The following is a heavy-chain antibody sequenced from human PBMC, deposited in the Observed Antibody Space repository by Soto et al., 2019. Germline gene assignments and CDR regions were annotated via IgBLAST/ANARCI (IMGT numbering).Heavy chain of an antibody. Sequence: ASVKVSCKTSGYTFTSYGISWVRQAPGQGLEWMGWISAYNGNTNYAQKLQGRVTMTTDTSTRTAYMELRSLRSDDTAVYYCARDPGCGGGSSYGAFDIWGQGTMVAVSS. CDR1: GYTFTSYG. J-gene: IGHJ3*02. D-gene: IGHD2-15*01. V-gene: IGHV1-18*04. CDR3: ARDPGCGGGSSYGAFDI. CDR2: ISAYNGNT.